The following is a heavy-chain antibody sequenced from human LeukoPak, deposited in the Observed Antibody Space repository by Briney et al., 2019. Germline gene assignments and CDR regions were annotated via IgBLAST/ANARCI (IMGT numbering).Heavy chain of an antibody. J-gene: IGHJ6*02. CDR3: STSPRPYYYGMDV. Sequence: PSETLSLTCTVSAGAIRSSSHFWGWLRQPPGKGLEYIAVITSSGSTYWNPSLRSRVIMSVDASRDQFSLKLSSVTAADTAVYYCSTSPRPYYYGMDVWGQGTTVTVSS. V-gene: IGHV4-39*07. CDR1: AGAIRSSSHF. CDR2: ITSSGST. D-gene: IGHD5/OR15-5a*01.